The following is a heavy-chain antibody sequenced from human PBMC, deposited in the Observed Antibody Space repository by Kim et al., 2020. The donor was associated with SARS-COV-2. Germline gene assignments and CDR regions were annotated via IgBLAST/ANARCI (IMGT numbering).Heavy chain of an antibody. CDR2: ISYDGSNK. V-gene: IGHV3-30*04. D-gene: IGHD6-19*01. J-gene: IGHJ4*02. CDR1: GFTFSSYA. Sequence: GGSLRLSCAASGFTFSSYAMHWVRQAPGKGLEWVAVISYDGSNKYYADSVKGRFTISRDNSKNTLYLQMNSLRAEDTAVYYCARGLGSGWYFRDYHFDYWGQGTLVTVSS. CDR3: ARGLGSGWYFRDYHFDY.